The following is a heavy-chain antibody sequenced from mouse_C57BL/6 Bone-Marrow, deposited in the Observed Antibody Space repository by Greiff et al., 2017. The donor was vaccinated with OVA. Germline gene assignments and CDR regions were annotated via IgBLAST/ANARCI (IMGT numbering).Heavy chain of an antibody. J-gene: IGHJ1*03. CDR1: GFTFSSYA. V-gene: IGHV5-9-1*02. Sequence: EVQRVESGEGLVKPGGSLKLSCAASGFTFSSYAMSWVRQTPEKRLEWVAYISSGGDYIYYADTVKGRFTISRDNARNTLYLQMSSLKSEDTAMYYCTRDPAYYYGSSCWYFDVWGTGTTVTVSS. D-gene: IGHD1-1*01. CDR2: ISSGGDYI. CDR3: TRDPAYYYGSSCWYFDV.